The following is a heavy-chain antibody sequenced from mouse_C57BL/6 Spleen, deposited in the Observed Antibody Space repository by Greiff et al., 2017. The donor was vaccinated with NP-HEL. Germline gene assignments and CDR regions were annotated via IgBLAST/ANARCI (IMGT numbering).Heavy chain of an antibody. Sequence: QVQLKESGAELVKPGASVKISCKASGYAFSSYWMNWVKQRPGKGLEWIGQIYPGDGDTNYNGKFKGKATLTADKSSSTAYMQLSSLTSEDSAVYFCARREGYYGSSPMDYWGQGTSVTVSS. CDR3: ARREGYYGSSPMDY. CDR1: GYAFSSYW. J-gene: IGHJ4*01. D-gene: IGHD1-1*01. V-gene: IGHV1-80*01. CDR2: IYPGDGDT.